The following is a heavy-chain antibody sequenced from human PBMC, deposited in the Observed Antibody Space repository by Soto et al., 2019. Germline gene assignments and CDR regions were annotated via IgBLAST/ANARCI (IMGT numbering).Heavy chain of an antibody. V-gene: IGHV4-30-4*01. CDR1: GGSISSGDFY. Sequence: QVQLQESGPGLVKPSQTLALTCTVSGGSISSGDFYWSWIRQPPGKGLEWIGYIYFSGSAYYNPSLKSRVAMSVDTSKNQFSLKLNSVTAADTAVYFCARKPPPYVWHGTDVWGQGTTVTVSS. D-gene: IGHD3-16*01. CDR3: ARKPPPYVWHGTDV. J-gene: IGHJ6*02. CDR2: IYFSGSA.